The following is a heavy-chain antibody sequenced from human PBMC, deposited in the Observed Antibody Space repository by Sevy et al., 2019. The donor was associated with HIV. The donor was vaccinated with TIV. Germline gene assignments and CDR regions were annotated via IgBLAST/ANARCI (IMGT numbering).Heavy chain of an antibody. CDR2: INPNSGGT. J-gene: IGHJ3*02. CDR1: GYTFTGYY. CDR3: ARVGDYRGRNAFDI. Sequence: GASVKVSCKASGYTFTGYYMHWVRQAPGQGLEWMGWINPNSGGTNYAQKFQGRVTMTRDTSISTAYMELSRLRSDDTAVYYCARVGDYRGRNAFDIWGQGTMVTVSS. D-gene: IGHD4-17*01. V-gene: IGHV1-2*02.